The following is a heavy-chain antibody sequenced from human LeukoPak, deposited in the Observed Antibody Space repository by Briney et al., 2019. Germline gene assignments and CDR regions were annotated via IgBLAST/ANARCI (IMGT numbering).Heavy chain of an antibody. J-gene: IGHJ3*02. CDR1: GGTLNSYA. D-gene: IGHD3-16*02. V-gene: IGHV1-69*04. CDR3: ARARLRLEEFSSAAFDI. CDR2: ISPFLGIA. Sequence: SVKVSCKASGGTLNSYAINWVRPAPGHGVEWMGRISPFLGIANTAQQLQGRITITPDKSPSTAFMELSRLRSDDTAVYCCARARLRLEEFSSAAFDIWGRGTMLSVCS.